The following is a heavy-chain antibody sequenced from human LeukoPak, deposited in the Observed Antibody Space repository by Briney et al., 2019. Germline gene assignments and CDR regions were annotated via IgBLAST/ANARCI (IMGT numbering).Heavy chain of an antibody. CDR3: ARLDDSSGWSFPYYYYYMDV. V-gene: IGHV4-34*01. CDR1: GGSFSGYY. CDR2: INHSGST. Sequence: SETLSLTCAVYGGSFSGYYWSWIRQPPGKGLEWIGEINHSGSTNYNPSLKSRVTISVDTSKNQFSLKLSSVTAADTAVYYCARLDDSSGWSFPYYYYYMDVWGKGTTVTISS. D-gene: IGHD6-19*01. J-gene: IGHJ6*03.